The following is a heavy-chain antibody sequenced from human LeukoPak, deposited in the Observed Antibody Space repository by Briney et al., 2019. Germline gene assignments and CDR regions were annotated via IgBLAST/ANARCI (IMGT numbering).Heavy chain of an antibody. D-gene: IGHD3-9*01. CDR3: AKEEYFDFSYFDY. CDR1: GFTVSSNY. V-gene: IGHV3-23*01. J-gene: IGHJ4*02. Sequence: GGSLRLSCAASGFTVSSNYMSWVRQAPGKGLEWVSAISGSGGSTYYADSVKGRFTISRDNSKNTLYLQMNSLRAEDTAVYYCAKEEYFDFSYFDYWGQGTLVTVSS. CDR2: ISGSGGST.